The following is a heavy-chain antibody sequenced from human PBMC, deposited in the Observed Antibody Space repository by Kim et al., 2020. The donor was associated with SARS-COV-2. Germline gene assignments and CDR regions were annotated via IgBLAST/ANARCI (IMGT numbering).Heavy chain of an antibody. CDR2: IWYDGSNK. D-gene: IGHD2-8*01. CDR3: ARTTNHCTNGVCRGGGLSY. CDR1: GFTFSSYG. Sequence: GGSLRLSCAASGFTFSSYGMHWVRQAPGKGLEWVAVIWYDGSNKYYADSVKGRFTISRDNSKNTLYLQMNSLRAEDTAVYYCARTTNHCTNGVCRGGGLSYWGQGTLVTVSS. V-gene: IGHV3-33*01. J-gene: IGHJ4*02.